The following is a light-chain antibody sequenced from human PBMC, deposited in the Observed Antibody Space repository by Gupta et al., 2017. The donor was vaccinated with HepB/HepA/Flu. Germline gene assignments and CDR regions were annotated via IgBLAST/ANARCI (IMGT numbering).Light chain of an antibody. CDR1: QSVSSSY. V-gene: IGKV3-20*01. J-gene: IGKJ2*01. Sequence: EIVLTQSPGTLSLSPGARATLSCRARQSVSSSYLAWYQQKPGQAPRLLIYGASSRATGIPYSCSGRGSGTXFTLTIXRLETAAHAQSYCQQYCTSPRTFGXGTKLEIK. CDR3: QQYCTSPRT. CDR2: GAS.